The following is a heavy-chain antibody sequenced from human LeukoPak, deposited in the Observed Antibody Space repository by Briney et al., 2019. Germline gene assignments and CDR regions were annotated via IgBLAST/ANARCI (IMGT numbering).Heavy chain of an antibody. D-gene: IGHD3-3*01. J-gene: IGHJ6*02. CDR1: GYTFTSYY. Sequence: ASVKVSCKASGYTFTSYYMHWVRQAPGQGLEWMGIINPSGGSTSYAQKFQGRVTMTRDTSTSTVYMELSSLRSEDTAVYYCARDFSDFWSGPEPDAWGRGTTVTVSS. V-gene: IGHV1-46*01. CDR2: INPSGGST. CDR3: ARDFSDFWSGPEPDA.